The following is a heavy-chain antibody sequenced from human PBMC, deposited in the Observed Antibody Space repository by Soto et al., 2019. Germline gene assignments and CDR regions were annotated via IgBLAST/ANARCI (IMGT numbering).Heavy chain of an antibody. V-gene: IGHV1-69*13. D-gene: IGHD6-19*01. CDR3: ARANSSGWYGDYGMDV. CDR2: IIPIFGPA. J-gene: IGHJ6*02. CDR1: GGRVRSYA. Sequence: SGKVSCKASGGRVRSYAISWVRQAPGQGLEWMGGIIPIFGPANYAQKFQGRVTITADESTSTAYMELSSLRSEDTAVSYCARANSSGWYGDYGMDVWGQGTTVTVSS.